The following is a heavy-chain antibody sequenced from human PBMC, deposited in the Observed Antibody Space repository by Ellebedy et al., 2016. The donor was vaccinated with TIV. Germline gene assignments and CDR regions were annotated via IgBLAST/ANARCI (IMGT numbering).Heavy chain of an antibody. J-gene: IGHJ4*02. CDR1: GGSISSGGYY. CDR2: IYYSGST. CDR3: ARGERRYFDWLPRFDY. V-gene: IGHV4-31*03. Sequence: SETLSLXXTVSGGSISSGGYYWSWIRQHPGKGLEWIGYIYYSGSTYYNPSLKSRVTISVDTSKNQFSLKLSSVTAADTAVYYCARGERRYFDWLPRFDYWGQGTLVTVSS. D-gene: IGHD3-9*01.